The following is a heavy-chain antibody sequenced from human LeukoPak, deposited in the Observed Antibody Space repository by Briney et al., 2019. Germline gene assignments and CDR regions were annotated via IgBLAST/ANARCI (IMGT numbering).Heavy chain of an antibody. J-gene: IGHJ3*02. CDR3: AKVLIWTYGSGNYYKGAFDI. CDR1: GFTFSSYG. Sequence: GGSLRLSCAASGFTFSSYGMSWVRQAPGKGLEWVSAISGSGGSTYYADSVKGRFTISRDNSKNTLYLQMNSLRAEDTAVYYCAKVLIWTYGSGNYYKGAFDIWGQGTMVTVFS. D-gene: IGHD3-10*01. V-gene: IGHV3-23*01. CDR2: ISGSGGST.